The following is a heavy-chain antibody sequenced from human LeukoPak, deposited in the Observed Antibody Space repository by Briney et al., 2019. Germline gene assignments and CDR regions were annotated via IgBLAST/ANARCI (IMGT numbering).Heavy chain of an antibody. Sequence: ASVKVSCKASGGTFSSYAFSWVRQAPGQGLEWMAWMNPNSGGTSYAQKFQGRVTMTRDTSISTAYMELSRLRFDDTAVYYCARNKEGKSLDYWGQGTLVTVSS. CDR3: ARNKEGKSLDY. CDR2: MNPNSGGT. CDR1: GGTFSSYA. V-gene: IGHV1-2*02. J-gene: IGHJ4*02.